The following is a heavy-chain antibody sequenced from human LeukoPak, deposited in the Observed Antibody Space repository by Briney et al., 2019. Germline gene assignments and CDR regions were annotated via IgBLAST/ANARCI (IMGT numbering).Heavy chain of an antibody. D-gene: IGHD3-22*01. V-gene: IGHV3-11*04. CDR3: ASQKEDSSGYYGQTYFDY. J-gene: IGHJ4*02. Sequence: GGSLRLSCVGSGFNFDDHYMTWIRQSPGKGLEWVSYISSSSGAFYYSDSVKGRFTISRDNSKNSLYLQMNSLRAEDTAVYYCASQKEDSSGYYGQTYFDYWGQGTLVTASS. CDR2: ISSSSGAF. CDR1: GFNFDDHY.